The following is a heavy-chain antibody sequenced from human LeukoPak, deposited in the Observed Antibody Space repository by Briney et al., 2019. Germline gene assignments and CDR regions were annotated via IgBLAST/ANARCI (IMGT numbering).Heavy chain of an antibody. D-gene: IGHD3-22*01. CDR3: ARGHNYYDSSGYRAYANY. Sequence: ASVKVSCKASGGTLSSYAISWVRQAPGQGLEWMGRIIPILGIANYAQKFQGRVTITADKSTSTAYMELSSLRSEDTAVYYCARGHNYYDSSGYRAYANYWGQGTLVTVSS. J-gene: IGHJ4*02. CDR1: GGTLSSYA. V-gene: IGHV1-69*04. CDR2: IIPILGIA.